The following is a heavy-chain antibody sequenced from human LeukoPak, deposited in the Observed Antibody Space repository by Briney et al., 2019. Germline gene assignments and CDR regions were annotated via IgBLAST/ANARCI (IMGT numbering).Heavy chain of an antibody. D-gene: IGHD7-27*01. CDR3: ARPSSGRLTGHAFDI. Sequence: ASVKVSCKASGGTFSSYAISWVRQAPGQGLEWMGGIIPIFGTANYAQKFQGGVTITTDESTSTAYMELSSLRSEDTAVYYCARPSSGRLTGHAFDIWGQGAMVTVSS. CDR1: GGTFSSYA. CDR2: IIPIFGTA. J-gene: IGHJ3*02. V-gene: IGHV1-69*05.